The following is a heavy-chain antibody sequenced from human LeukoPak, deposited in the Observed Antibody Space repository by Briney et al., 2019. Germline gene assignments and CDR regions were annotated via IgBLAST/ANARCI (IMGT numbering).Heavy chain of an antibody. D-gene: IGHD3-22*01. V-gene: IGHV3-23*01. J-gene: IGHJ4*02. CDR3: AKRGVVIRVILVGFHKEANYFDS. Sequence: GGSLRLSCAVSGITLSNYGMSWVRQAPGKGLEWVAGISGSGGRTNYADSVKGRVTISRDNPKNTLYLQMNSLRAGDTAVYFCAKRGVVIRVILVGFHKEANYFDSWGQGVLVTVSS. CDR1: GITLSNYG. CDR2: ISGSGGRT.